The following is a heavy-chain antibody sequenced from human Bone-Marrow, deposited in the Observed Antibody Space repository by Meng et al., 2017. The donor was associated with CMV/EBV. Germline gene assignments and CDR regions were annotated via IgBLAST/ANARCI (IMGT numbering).Heavy chain of an antibody. J-gene: IGHJ6*02. D-gene: IGHD5/OR15-5a*01. CDR1: GYTFTDYY. Sequence: ASVKVICKASGYTFTDYYLHWVRQAPGQGLEWMGWINPNSGGTNYAQKFQGRVTMTRDKSISTAYMELSRLRSDDTDVYYCARGQRSHYSISSYKDVWGQGTTVTVSS. CDR3: ARGQRSHYSISSYKDV. CDR2: INPNSGGT. V-gene: IGHV1-2*02.